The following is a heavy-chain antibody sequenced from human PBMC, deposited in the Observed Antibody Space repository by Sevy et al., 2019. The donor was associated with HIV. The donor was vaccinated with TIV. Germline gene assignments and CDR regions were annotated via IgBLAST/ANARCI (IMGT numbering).Heavy chain of an antibody. CDR3: ATRWPPGY. V-gene: IGHV3-30*02. Sequence: GGSLRLSCAASGFAFSAYGMHWVRQAPGKGLEWVAFIRYDGSNEFYADSGRGRFTISRDNSNNKLFLQMNSLRADDTAVYYCATRWPPGYWGQGTLVTVSS. CDR1: GFAFSAYG. CDR2: IRYDGSNE. D-gene: IGHD6-13*01. J-gene: IGHJ4*02.